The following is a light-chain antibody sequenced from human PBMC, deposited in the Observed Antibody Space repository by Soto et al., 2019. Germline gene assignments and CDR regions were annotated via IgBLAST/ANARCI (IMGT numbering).Light chain of an antibody. CDR2: GAS. CDR1: QSVSSSY. Sequence: EMVLTQSPVTLSLSPGERATLSCRASQSVSSSYLAWYQQKPGQAPRLLIYGASSRATGIPDRFSGSGSGTDFTLTISRLEPEDFAVYYCQQYGSSPRTFSQGTKVDIK. J-gene: IGKJ1*01. CDR3: QQYGSSPRT. V-gene: IGKV3-20*01.